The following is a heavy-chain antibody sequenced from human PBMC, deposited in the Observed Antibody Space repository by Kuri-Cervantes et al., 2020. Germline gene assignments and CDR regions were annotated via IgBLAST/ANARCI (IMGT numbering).Heavy chain of an antibody. D-gene: IGHD2-2*01. V-gene: IGHV3-23*01. Sequence: ETLSLTCAASGFTFSSYAMSWVRQAPGKGLEWVSAISGSGGSTYYADSVKGRFTISRDNSKNTLYLQMNSLRAEDTAVYYCAKAGGYCSSTSCPYYFDYWGQGTLVTVSS. CDR2: ISGSGGST. CDR3: AKAGGYCSSTSCPYYFDY. J-gene: IGHJ4*02. CDR1: GFTFSSYA.